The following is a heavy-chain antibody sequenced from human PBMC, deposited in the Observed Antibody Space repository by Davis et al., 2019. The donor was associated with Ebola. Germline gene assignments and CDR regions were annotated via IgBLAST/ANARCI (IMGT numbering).Heavy chain of an antibody. CDR1: GFTFSNAW. V-gene: IGHV3-15*01. D-gene: IGHD3-3*01. CDR3: TTVLNPDYDFWSGDYAEDY. J-gene: IGHJ4*02. CDR2: IKSKTDGGTT. Sequence: GESLKISCAASGFTFSNAWMSWVRQAPGKGLEWVCRIKSKTDGGTTDYAAPVKGRFTISRDDSKNTLYLQMNSLKTEDTAVYYCTTVLNPDYDFWSGDYAEDYWGQGTLVTVSS.